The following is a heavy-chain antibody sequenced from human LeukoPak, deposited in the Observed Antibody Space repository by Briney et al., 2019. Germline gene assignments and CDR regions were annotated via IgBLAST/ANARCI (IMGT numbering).Heavy chain of an antibody. J-gene: IGHJ4*02. Sequence: ASVKVSCSASGYTFTSYDINWVRQAHGPGLEWMGWMNTNSGNTGYAQKFQGRVTMTRNTSISTAYMEMSSLKSEDTAVYYCARVVRGPGSRHRYYFDYWGQGTLVTVSS. V-gene: IGHV1-8*01. D-gene: IGHD3-10*01. CDR3: ARVVRGPGSRHRYYFDY. CDR1: GYTFTSYD. CDR2: MNTNSGNT.